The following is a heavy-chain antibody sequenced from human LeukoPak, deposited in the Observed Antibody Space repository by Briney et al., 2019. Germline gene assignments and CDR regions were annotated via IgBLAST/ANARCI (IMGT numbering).Heavy chain of an antibody. J-gene: IGHJ5*02. V-gene: IGHV1-8*01. D-gene: IGHD2-2*01. CDR1: GYTFTSYD. CDR2: MNPNSGNT. CDR3: ARGRGYCSSTSCRPRWFDP. Sequence: ASVKVSCKASGYTFTSYDINWVRQAAGQGLEWMGRMNPNSGNTGYAQKFQGRVTMTRNTSISTAYMELSSLRSEDTAVYYCARGRGYCSSTSCRPRWFDPWGQGTLVTVSS.